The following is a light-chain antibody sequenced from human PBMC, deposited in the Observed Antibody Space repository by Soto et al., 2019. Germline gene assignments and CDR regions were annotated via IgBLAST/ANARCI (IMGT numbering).Light chain of an antibody. CDR3: QQYNNWPQT. Sequence: EKVMTQSPATLSVYPGERATLSCRASQSVSNNLAWYQQKPGQSPRLLIYAASTRATGIPARFSGSGSGTEFTLTISSLQSEDFAVYYCQQYNNWPQTFGQGTKVDI. V-gene: IGKV3-15*01. J-gene: IGKJ1*01. CDR2: AAS. CDR1: QSVSNN.